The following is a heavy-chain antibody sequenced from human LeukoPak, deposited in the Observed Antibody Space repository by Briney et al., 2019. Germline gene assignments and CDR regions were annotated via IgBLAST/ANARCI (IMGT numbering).Heavy chain of an antibody. CDR1: GFIFTNYF. CDR2: ISGSGGST. J-gene: IGHJ4*02. CDR3: AKLGYYGVPNFDY. D-gene: IGHD3-10*01. V-gene: IGHV3-23*01. Sequence: GGPLRLSCAASGFIFTNYFMSWVRQAPGKGLEWVSAISGSGGSTYYADSVKGRFTISRDNSKNTLYLQMNSLRAEDTAVYYCAKLGYYGVPNFDYWGQGTLVTVSS.